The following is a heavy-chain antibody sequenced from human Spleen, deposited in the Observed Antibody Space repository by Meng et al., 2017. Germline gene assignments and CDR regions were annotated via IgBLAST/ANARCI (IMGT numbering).Heavy chain of an antibody. Sequence: QGQLQRWGEGLLTPSETLSLTCAVYGGSVSGYYWSWIRQPPGKGLEWIGEINHRGSTSYNPSLKSRVIISGDTSKNQFSLKLSSVTGADTAVYYCARGQLASSTFSATNWFDPWGQGTLVTVSS. D-gene: IGHD6-13*01. J-gene: IGHJ5*02. CDR3: ARGQLASSTFSATNWFDP. V-gene: IGHV4-34*01. CDR2: INHRGST. CDR1: GGSVSGYY.